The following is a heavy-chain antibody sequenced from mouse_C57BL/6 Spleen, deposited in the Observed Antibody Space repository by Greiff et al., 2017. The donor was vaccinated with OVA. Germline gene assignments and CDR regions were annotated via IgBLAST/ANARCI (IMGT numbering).Heavy chain of an antibody. Sequence: QVQLQQPGAELVKPGASVTMSCKASGYTFTSYWITWVKQRPGQGLEWIGDIYPGSGSTNYNEKFKSKATLTVDTSSSTAYMQLSSLTSEDSAVYYCARSGFITTVVPYYFDYWGQGTTLTVSS. CDR3: ARSGFITTVVPYYFDY. V-gene: IGHV1-55*01. CDR1: GYTFTSYW. J-gene: IGHJ2*01. D-gene: IGHD1-1*01. CDR2: IYPGSGST.